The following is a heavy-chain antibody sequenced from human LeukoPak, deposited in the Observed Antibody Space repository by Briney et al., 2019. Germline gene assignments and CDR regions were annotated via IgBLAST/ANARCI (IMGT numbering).Heavy chain of an antibody. V-gene: IGHV1-24*01. D-gene: IGHD3-10*01. Sequence: ASVKVSCKVSGYTLTELSMHWVRQAPGKGLEWMGGFDPEDGETIYAQKFQGRVTMTEDTYTDTANMELSSLRSEDTAVYYWATDFPLKNGSGANYYCCYMYVWGKGNTVSVSS. CDR3: ATDFPLKNGSGANYYCCYMYV. CDR1: GYTLTELS. CDR2: FDPEDGET. J-gene: IGHJ6*03.